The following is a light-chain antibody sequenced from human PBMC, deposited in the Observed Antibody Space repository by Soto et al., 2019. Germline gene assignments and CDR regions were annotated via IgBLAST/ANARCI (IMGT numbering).Light chain of an antibody. CDR3: CSYVGSSTSYV. Sequence: QSVLTQPASVSGSPGQSITISCTGTSGDVGNYNLVSWYQQHPGKAPKRMIYEVNKWPSGVSNRFSGSKSGNTASLTISGLQAEDEADYYCCSYVGSSTSYVFGTGTKVTVL. CDR2: EVN. CDR1: SGDVGNYNL. V-gene: IGLV2-23*02. J-gene: IGLJ1*01.